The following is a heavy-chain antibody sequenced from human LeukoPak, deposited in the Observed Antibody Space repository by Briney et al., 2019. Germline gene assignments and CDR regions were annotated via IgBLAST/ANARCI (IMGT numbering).Heavy chain of an antibody. CDR3: AKDSLKTDTTIAAAGFDY. D-gene: IGHD6-13*01. CDR1: GFTFDDYA. CDR2: ISWNSGSI. J-gene: IGHJ4*02. V-gene: IGHV3-9*01. Sequence: GGSLRLSCAASGFTFDDYAMHWVRQAPGKGLEWVSGISWNSGSIGYADSVKGRFTISRDNAKNSLYLQMNSLRAEDTALCYCAKDSLKTDTTIAAAGFDYWGQGTLVTVSS.